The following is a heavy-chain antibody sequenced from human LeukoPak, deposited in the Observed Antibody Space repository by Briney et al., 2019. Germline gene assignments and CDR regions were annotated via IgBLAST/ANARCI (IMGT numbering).Heavy chain of an antibody. CDR1: GFTFSSYG. CDR2: IRYDGSNK. D-gene: IGHD6-13*01. CDR3: AKDRSSSWYNDY. V-gene: IGHV3-30*02. Sequence: GGSLRLSCAASGFTFSSYGMHWARQAPGKGLEWVAFIRYDGSNKYYADSVKGRFTISRDNSKNTLYLQMNSLRAEDTAVYYCAKDRSSSWYNDYWGQGTLVTVSS. J-gene: IGHJ4*02.